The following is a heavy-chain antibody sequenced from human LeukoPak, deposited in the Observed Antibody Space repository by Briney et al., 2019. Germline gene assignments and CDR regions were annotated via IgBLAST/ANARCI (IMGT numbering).Heavy chain of an antibody. V-gene: IGHV3-23*01. CDR2: ISGSGGST. Sequence: GGSLRLSCAASAFTFSSYAMTWVRQAPGKGLEWVSTISGSGGSTYYADSVKGRFTISRDNSKNTLYLQINSLRAEDTALYYCAKQVRSTTLRGGFDIWGQGTMVTVSS. J-gene: IGHJ3*02. CDR1: AFTFSSYA. CDR3: AKQVRSTTLRGGFDI. D-gene: IGHD2-2*01.